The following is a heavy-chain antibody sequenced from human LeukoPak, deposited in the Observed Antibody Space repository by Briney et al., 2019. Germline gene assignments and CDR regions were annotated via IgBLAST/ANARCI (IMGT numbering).Heavy chain of an antibody. Sequence: PSETLSLTCTVSGYSISSGYYWGWIRQPPGKGLEWIGSIYHSGSTYYNPSLKSRVTISVDTSKNQFSLKLSSVTAADTAVYYCASATTYDSSGYYYYYYMDVWGKGTTVTVSS. J-gene: IGHJ6*03. V-gene: IGHV4-38-2*02. CDR1: GYSISSGYY. CDR3: ASATTYDSSGYYYYYYMDV. D-gene: IGHD3-22*01. CDR2: IYHSGST.